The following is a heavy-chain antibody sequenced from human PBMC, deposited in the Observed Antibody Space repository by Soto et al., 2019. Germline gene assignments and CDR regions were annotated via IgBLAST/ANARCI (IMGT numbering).Heavy chain of an antibody. D-gene: IGHD6-19*01. CDR1: GGSFSDYY. V-gene: IGHV4-34*01. CDR3: ARGGGGWYVDY. J-gene: IGHJ4*02. CDR2: INHSGST. Sequence: QVQLQQWGAGLLKPSETLSLTCAVYGGSFSDYYWSWIRQPPGKGLEWIGEINHSGSTNYNPSLKSRVTISVDMSKNQFSLKLSSVTAADTAVYYCARGGGGWYVDYWGQGTLVTVSS.